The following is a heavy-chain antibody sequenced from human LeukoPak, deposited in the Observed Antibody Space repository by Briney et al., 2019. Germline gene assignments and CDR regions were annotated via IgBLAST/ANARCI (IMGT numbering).Heavy chain of an antibody. J-gene: IGHJ4*02. V-gene: IGHV3-74*01. Sequence: PGRSLRLSCAPSGFTFSSDWTHWVRQVPGKGLVWVARINPGGSSITSADSVKGRFTISRDNAKNTLYLQMDSLRAEDTGVYYCARSNQADDYWGQGTLVTVSS. D-gene: IGHD1-14*01. CDR3: ARSNQADDY. CDR1: GFTFSSDW. CDR2: INPGGSSI.